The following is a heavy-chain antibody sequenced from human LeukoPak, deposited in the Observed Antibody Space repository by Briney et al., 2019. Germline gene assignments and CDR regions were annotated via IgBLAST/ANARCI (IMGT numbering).Heavy chain of an antibody. CDR2: IKSKTDGGTT. CDR3: TPTDDSSGYLSDY. Sequence: PGGSLRLSCAASGFTFSNAWMSWVRQAPGKGLEWVGRIKSKTDGGTTDYAAPVKGRYTISRDDSKNTLYLQMNSLKTEDTAVYYCTPTDDSSGYLSDYWGQGTLVTVSS. V-gene: IGHV3-15*01. J-gene: IGHJ4*02. D-gene: IGHD3-22*01. CDR1: GFTFSNAW.